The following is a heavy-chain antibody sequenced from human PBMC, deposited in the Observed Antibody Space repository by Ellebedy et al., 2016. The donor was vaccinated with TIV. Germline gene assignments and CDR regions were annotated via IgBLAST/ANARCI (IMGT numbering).Heavy chain of an antibody. CDR2: IYYSGST. CDR3: ARRNYETSGFRAFDI. V-gene: IGHV4-59*12. D-gene: IGHD3-22*01. Sequence: SETLSLTCTVSGGSISSYYWSWIRQPPGKGLEWIGYIYYSGSTNYNPSLKSRVTISVDKSKNQVSLKLTSVTAADTAVYFCARRNYETSGFRAFDIWGQGTMVNVSS. CDR1: GGSISSYY. J-gene: IGHJ3*02.